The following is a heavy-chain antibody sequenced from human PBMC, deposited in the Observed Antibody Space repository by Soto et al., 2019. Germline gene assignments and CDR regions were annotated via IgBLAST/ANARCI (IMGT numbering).Heavy chain of an antibody. CDR1: GFTFSSYS. V-gene: IGHV3-21*01. D-gene: IGHD2-15*01. Sequence: GGSLRLSCAASGFTFSSYSMNWVRQAPGKGLEWVSSISSSSSYIYYADSVKGRFTISRDNAKNSLYLQMNSLRAEDTAVYYCASEDIVVVVAANNTLYYYYMDVWGKGTTVTVSS. CDR2: ISSSSSYI. CDR3: ASEDIVVVVAANNTLYYYYMDV. J-gene: IGHJ6*03.